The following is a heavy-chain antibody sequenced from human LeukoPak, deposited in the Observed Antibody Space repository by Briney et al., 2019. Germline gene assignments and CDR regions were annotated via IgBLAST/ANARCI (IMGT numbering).Heavy chain of an antibody. D-gene: IGHD3-3*01. J-gene: IGHJ3*02. V-gene: IGHV4-34*01. CDR1: GGSFSGYY. Sequence: PSETLSLTCAVYGGSFSGYYWSWLRQPPGKGLEWIGEINHSGSTNYNPSLTSRVTISVDTSKNQFSLKLSSVTAADTAVYYCARRSWYYDFWSGYYSDDAFDIWGQGTMVTVSS. CDR2: INHSGST. CDR3: ARRSWYYDFWSGYYSDDAFDI.